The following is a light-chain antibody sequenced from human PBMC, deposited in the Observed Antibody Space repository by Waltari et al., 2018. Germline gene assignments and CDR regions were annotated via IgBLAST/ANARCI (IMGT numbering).Light chain of an antibody. Sequence: DIQLTQSPSSLSASIGDRVSIPCRASQGIRNYLAWYQQKPGKVPKVLIYAASSLQSGVPSRFVGSGSGTEFTLTINSLQPEDVATYYCQKYDSAPLTFGPGTKVDIK. V-gene: IGKV1-27*01. CDR3: QKYDSAPLT. CDR1: QGIRNY. CDR2: AAS. J-gene: IGKJ3*01.